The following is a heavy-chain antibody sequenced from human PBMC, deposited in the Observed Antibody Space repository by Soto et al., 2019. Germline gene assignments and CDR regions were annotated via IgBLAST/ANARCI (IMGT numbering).Heavy chain of an antibody. CDR2: IDGDGRRT. D-gene: IGHD3-10*01. Sequence: EVQLVESGGGSVQPGESLRLSCAASGFIFSDFLMHWVRQGPGEGLLWLARIDGDGRRTRYADSVKGRFTISRDNAENTLYRQMNSLRADDTAMYYCVRDVEFQSFDYWGQGTQVTVSS. CDR3: VRDVEFQSFDY. CDR1: GFIFSDFL. J-gene: IGHJ4*02. V-gene: IGHV3-74*01.